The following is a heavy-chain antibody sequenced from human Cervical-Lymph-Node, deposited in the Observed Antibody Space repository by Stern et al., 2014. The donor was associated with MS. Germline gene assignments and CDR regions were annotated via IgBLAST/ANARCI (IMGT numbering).Heavy chain of an antibody. V-gene: IGHV1-69*06. CDR1: GGTFTTHP. CDR2: IIPFLNTA. J-gene: IGHJ4*02. Sequence: VQLVESGAEVKKPGSSVKGSCKASGGTFTTHPITWWRQAPGQGLEWMGGIIPFLNTANYAQKFQGRITITADKSTGTTYMEISSLRFDDTAVYYCASSLVVSGHWGQGTLVIVS. CDR3: ASSLVVSGH. D-gene: IGHD2-8*02.